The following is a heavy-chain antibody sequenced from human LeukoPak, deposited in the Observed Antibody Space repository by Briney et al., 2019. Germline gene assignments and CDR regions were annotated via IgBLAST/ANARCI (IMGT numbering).Heavy chain of an antibody. Sequence: GGSLRLSCAASGFTFNNYAMSWVRQAPGKGLEWVSAIRESGGSTHYADSVKGRFTISRDNSKNTLYLQMNSLRAEDTAVYYCAKTKPYGTTWYGGIDWGQGALVTVSS. CDR3: AKTKPYGTTWYGGID. CDR2: IRESGGST. CDR1: GFTFNNYA. J-gene: IGHJ4*02. D-gene: IGHD6-13*01. V-gene: IGHV3-23*01.